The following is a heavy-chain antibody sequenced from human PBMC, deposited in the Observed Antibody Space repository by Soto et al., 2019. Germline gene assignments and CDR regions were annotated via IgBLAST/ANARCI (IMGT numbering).Heavy chain of an antibody. V-gene: IGHV3-30*18. CDR2: ISYDGSNK. D-gene: IGHD1-26*01. CDR1: GFTFSSYG. J-gene: IGHJ4*02. Sequence: QVQLVESGGGVVQPGRSLRLSCAASGFTFSSYGMHWVRQAPGKGLEWVAVISYDGSNKYYADSVKGRFTISRDNSKNTLYLQMNSLRAEDMAVYYCAKATYSGSYDSVRYWGQGTLVTVSS. CDR3: AKATYSGSYDSVRY.